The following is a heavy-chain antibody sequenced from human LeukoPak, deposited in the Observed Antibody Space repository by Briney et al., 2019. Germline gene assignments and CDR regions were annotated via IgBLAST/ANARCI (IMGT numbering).Heavy chain of an antibody. Sequence: QAGGSLRLSCAASGFIFSSYAMSWVRQAPGKGLEWDSAISGSGGSTYYADSVKGRFTISRDNSKNTLYLQMNSLRAEDTAVYYCAKDLEEIVVVPAAAFFDYWGQGTLVTVSS. V-gene: IGHV3-23*01. CDR3: AKDLEEIVVVPAAAFFDY. CDR2: ISGSGGST. J-gene: IGHJ4*02. CDR1: GFIFSSYA. D-gene: IGHD2-2*01.